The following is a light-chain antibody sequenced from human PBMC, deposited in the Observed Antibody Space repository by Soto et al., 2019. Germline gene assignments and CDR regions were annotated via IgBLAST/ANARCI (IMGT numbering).Light chain of an antibody. J-gene: IGLJ1*01. CDR2: DVS. V-gene: IGLV2-11*01. Sequence: QSALTQPRSVSGSPGQSVAISCTGTSSDVAGYNYVSWYQQHPGKAPKLMISDVSKRPSGVPDRFSGSKSGNTASLTISGLQAEDEADYYCCSFAGSYYVFGVGTKLTVL. CDR3: CSFAGSYYV. CDR1: SSDVAGYNY.